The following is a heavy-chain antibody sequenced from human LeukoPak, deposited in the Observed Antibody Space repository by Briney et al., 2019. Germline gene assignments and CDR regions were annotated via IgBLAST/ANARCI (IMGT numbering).Heavy chain of an antibody. CDR2: IIPIFGTA. J-gene: IGHJ6*04. Sequence: SVKVSCKASGGTFISHAISWVRQAPGQGLEWIGGIIPIFGTANYAQKFQGRVTITADESTSTAYMELSSLRSEDTAVYYCAREEGYCSGGSCYSAYYYGMDVWGKGTTVTVSS. D-gene: IGHD2-15*01. CDR1: GGTFISHA. V-gene: IGHV1-69*13. CDR3: AREEGYCSGGSCYSAYYYGMDV.